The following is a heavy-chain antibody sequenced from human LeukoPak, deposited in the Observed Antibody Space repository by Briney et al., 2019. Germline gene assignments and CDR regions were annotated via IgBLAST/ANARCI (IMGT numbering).Heavy chain of an antibody. CDR2: MVVGSGNT. CDR3: AADYYYDSSGYVDAFDI. CDR1: GFTFSRSA. Sequence: PVKVSCKASGFTFSRSAVQWVRQARGQRPEWIGWMVVGSGNTNYAQKFQERVTVTRDMSTSTAYMELSSLRSEDTAVYYCAADYYYDSSGYVDAFDIWGQGTMVTVSS. J-gene: IGHJ3*02. V-gene: IGHV1-58*01. D-gene: IGHD3-22*01.